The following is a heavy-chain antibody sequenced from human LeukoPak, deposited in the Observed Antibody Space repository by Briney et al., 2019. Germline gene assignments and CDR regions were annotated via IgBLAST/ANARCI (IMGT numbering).Heavy chain of an antibody. CDR2: IYTSGST. V-gene: IGHV4-61*02. D-gene: IGHD2-15*01. J-gene: IGHJ4*02. CDR3: ARDLCSGGSCYDY. Sequence: SQTLSLTCTVSGGSISSGSYYWSWIRQPAGKGLEWIGRIYTSGSTYYNPSLKSRVTISVDTSKNQFSLKLSSVTAADTAVYYCARDLCSGGSCYDYWGQGTLVTVSS. CDR1: GGSISSGSYY.